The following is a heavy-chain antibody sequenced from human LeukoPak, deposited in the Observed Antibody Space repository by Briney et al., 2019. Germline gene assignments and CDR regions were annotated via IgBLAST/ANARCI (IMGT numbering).Heavy chain of an antibody. J-gene: IGHJ5*02. V-gene: IGHV1-69*13. CDR1: GYTFTSYG. CDR3: ARIDIVVVPAAIGWFDP. CDR2: IIPIFGAA. Sequence: SVKVSCKASGYTFTSYGISWVRQAPGQGLEWMGGIIPIFGAANYAQKFQGRVTITADESTSTAYMELSSLRSEDTAVYYCARIDIVVVPAAIGWFDPWGQGTLVTVSS. D-gene: IGHD2-2*01.